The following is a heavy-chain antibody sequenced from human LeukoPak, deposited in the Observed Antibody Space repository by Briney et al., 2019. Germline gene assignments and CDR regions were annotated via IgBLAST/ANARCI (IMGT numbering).Heavy chain of an antibody. Sequence: GGSLRLSCAASGFTFSSYSMNWVRQAPGKGLEWVSSISSSSSYIYYADSVKGRFTISRDNAKNSLYLQMNSLRAEDTAVYYCARGGAYYDSSGYSPVNDYWGQGTLVTVSS. CDR3: ARGGAYYDSSGYSPVNDY. J-gene: IGHJ4*02. CDR1: GFTFSSYS. D-gene: IGHD3-22*01. CDR2: ISSSSSYI. V-gene: IGHV3-21*01.